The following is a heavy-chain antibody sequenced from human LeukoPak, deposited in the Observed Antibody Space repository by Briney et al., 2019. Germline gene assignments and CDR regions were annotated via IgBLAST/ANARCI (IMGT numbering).Heavy chain of an antibody. J-gene: IGHJ4*02. Sequence: GGSLRLSCAASGFTFSSYEMNWVRQAPGKGLEWVSYISSSGSTIYYADSVKGLFTISRDNAKNSLYLQMNSLRAEDTAVYYCARHRTASDYWGQGTLVTVSS. CDR1: GFTFSSYE. D-gene: IGHD3-16*02. V-gene: IGHV3-48*03. CDR2: ISSSGSTI. CDR3: ARHRTASDY.